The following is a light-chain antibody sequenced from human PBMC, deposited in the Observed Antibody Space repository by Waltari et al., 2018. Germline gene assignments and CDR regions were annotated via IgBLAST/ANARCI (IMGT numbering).Light chain of an antibody. CDR3: QQYNNWPPT. Sequence: EVVMTQSPVTLSVSPGERATLSCRASQSVSGDLAWYQHKPGQAPRLLIYGASTRATGIPVRFSGSGSGTEFTLTISSLQSEDLAIYYCQQYNNWPPTFGGGTKVEIK. V-gene: IGKV3-15*01. CDR1: QSVSGD. CDR2: GAS. J-gene: IGKJ4*01.